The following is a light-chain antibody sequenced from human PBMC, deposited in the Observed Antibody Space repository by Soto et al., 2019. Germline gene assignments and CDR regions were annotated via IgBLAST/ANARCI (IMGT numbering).Light chain of an antibody. V-gene: IGKV3-15*01. CDR3: QQYHNWPIT. CDR2: DAS. CDR1: QSVSSN. J-gene: IGKJ5*01. Sequence: IVMTQSPATLSVSPGESAPLSCRASQSVSSNLAWHQQKPGQAPRILMYDASTRATGISARFSGSGSGTEFTLTISSLQSEDFAVYYCQQYHNWPITFGQGTRLEIK.